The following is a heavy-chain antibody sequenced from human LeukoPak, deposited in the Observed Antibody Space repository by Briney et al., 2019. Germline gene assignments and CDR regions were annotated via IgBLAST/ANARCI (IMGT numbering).Heavy chain of an antibody. D-gene: IGHD3-3*01. CDR3: ARDLRRYDFWSGYYTDANFDY. V-gene: IGHV1-18*01. CDR1: GYTFTSYA. J-gene: IGHJ4*02. CDR2: ISAYNGNT. Sequence: ASVKVSCKASGYTFTSYAMNWVRQAPGQGLEWMGWISAYNGNTNYAQKLQGRVTMTTDTSTSTAYMELRSLRSDDTAVYYCARDLRRYDFWSGYYTDANFDYWGQGTLVTVSS.